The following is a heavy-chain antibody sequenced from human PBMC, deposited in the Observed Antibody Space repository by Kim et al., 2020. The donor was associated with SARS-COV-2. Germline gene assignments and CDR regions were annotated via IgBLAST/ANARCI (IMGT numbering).Heavy chain of an antibody. CDR2: ISSSSSYI. J-gene: IGHJ5*02. CDR1: GFTFSSYS. V-gene: IGHV3-21*01. CDR3: ARDPDSGYDWWFDP. Sequence: GGSLRLSCAASGFTFSSYSMNWVRQAPGKGLEWVSSISSSSSYIYYADSVKGRFTISRDNAKNSLYLQMNSLRAEDTAVYYCARDPDSGYDWWFDPWGQGTLVTVSS. D-gene: IGHD5-12*01.